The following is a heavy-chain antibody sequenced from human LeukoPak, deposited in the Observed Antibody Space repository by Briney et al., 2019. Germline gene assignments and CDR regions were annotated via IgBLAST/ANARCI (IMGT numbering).Heavy chain of an antibody. V-gene: IGHV4-34*01. J-gene: IGHJ4*02. CDR3: ASSSRLDIVVVPAASYYFDY. CDR1: GGSFSGYY. D-gene: IGHD2-2*03. Sequence: SETLSLTCAVYGGSFSGYYWSWIRQPPGKGLEWIGEINHSGSTNYNPSLKSRVTISVDTSKNQFSLRLSSVTAADTAVYYCASSSRLDIVVVPAASYYFDYWGQGTLVTVSS. CDR2: INHSGST.